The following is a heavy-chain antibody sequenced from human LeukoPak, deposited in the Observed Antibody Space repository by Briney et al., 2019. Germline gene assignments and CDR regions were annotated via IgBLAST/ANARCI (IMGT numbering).Heavy chain of an antibody. J-gene: IGHJ3*02. CDR2: IKQDGSEK. Sequence: GGSLRLSCAASGFTFSSYWMSWVRQAPGKGLEWVANIKQDGSEKYYVDSVKGRFTISRDNAKNTLYLQMNSLRAEDTAVYYCARSAYYYDSSGYDAFDIWGQGTMVTVSS. V-gene: IGHV3-7*01. CDR3: ARSAYYYDSSGYDAFDI. CDR1: GFTFSSYW. D-gene: IGHD3-22*01.